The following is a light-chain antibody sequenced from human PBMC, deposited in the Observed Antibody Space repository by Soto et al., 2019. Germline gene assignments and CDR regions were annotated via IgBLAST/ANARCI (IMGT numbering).Light chain of an antibody. V-gene: IGKV4-1*01. Sequence: DIVMTQSPDSLAVSLGERATINCKSSQSVLYSSNNKNDLAWYQQKPGQPPKLLIYWASTRDSGVPDRFSGSGSGTEFTLTFSSPQAGDVAVYYCQQYYSTPLTFGGGTKVEIK. CDR1: QSVLYSSNNKND. CDR2: WAS. J-gene: IGKJ4*01. CDR3: QQYYSTPLT.